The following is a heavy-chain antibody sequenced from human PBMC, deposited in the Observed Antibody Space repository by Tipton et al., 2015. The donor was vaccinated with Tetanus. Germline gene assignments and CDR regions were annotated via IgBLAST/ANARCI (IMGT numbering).Heavy chain of an antibody. Sequence: TLSLTCNVSGGSINTGDYYWSWIRQSPGKGLEWIGHVYYSGRTYYNPPLKSRVTISADMSKNQFSLKLTSVTAADTAVYYCVRGRGFGAYSYGFEYWGQGALVTVSS. V-gene: IGHV4-30-4*01. J-gene: IGHJ4*02. CDR1: GGSINTGDYY. CDR3: VRGRGFGAYSYGFEY. D-gene: IGHD5-18*01. CDR2: VYYSGRT.